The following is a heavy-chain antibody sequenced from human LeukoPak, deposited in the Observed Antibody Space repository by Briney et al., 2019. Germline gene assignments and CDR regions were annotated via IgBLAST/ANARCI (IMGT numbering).Heavy chain of an antibody. V-gene: IGHV3-7*03. CDR3: ARGRVLRYFDFFDY. CDR2: IKQDGSEK. J-gene: IGHJ4*02. Sequence: GGSLRLSCAASGFTFSSYWMSWVRQAPGKGLEWVANIKQDGSEKYYVDSVKGRFTISRDNAKNSLYLQMNSLRADDTAVYYCARGRVLRYFDFFDYWGQGTLVTVSS. CDR1: GFTFSSYW. D-gene: IGHD3-9*01.